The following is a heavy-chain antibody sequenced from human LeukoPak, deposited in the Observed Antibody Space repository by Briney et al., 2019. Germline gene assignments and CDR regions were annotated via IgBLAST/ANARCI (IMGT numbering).Heavy chain of an antibody. J-gene: IGHJ4*02. V-gene: IGHV4-59*01. Sequence: SETLSLTCTVSGGSISSYYWSWIRQPPGKGLEWIGYIYYSGSTNYNPSLKSRVTISVDTSKDQFSLKLSSVTAADTAVYYCARVTGDSSGYDIDYWGQGTLVTVSS. CDR3: ARVTGDSSGYDIDY. CDR2: IYYSGST. CDR1: GGSISSYY. D-gene: IGHD3-22*01.